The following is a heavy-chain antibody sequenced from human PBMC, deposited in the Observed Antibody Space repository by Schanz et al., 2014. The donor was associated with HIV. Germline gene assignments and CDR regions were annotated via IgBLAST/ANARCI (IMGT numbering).Heavy chain of an antibody. J-gene: IGHJ4*02. CDR3: ASTRERYSGATSGFDY. CDR1: GFTFNNYA. Sequence: EVQLLEFGGGSVRPGESLRLSCLASGFTFNNYAMSWVRQAPGKGLEWVANIKQDESEKYYVDSVKGRFTISRDNAKKSLYLRMNSLRAEDTAVYYCASTRERYSGATSGFDYWGQGTLVTVST. D-gene: IGHD1-26*01. V-gene: IGHV3-7*01. CDR2: IKQDESEK.